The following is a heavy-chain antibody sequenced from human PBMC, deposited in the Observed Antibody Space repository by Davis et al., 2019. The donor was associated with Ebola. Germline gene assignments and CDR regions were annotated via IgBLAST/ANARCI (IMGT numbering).Heavy chain of an antibody. D-gene: IGHD6-19*01. CDR3: ARDRGIAVAGATYMDV. CDR2: ISGSGGST. CDR1: GFTFSSYA. Sequence: GESLKISCAASGFTFSSYAMSWVRQAPGKGLEWVSAISGSGGSTYYADSVKGRFTISRDNAKNSLYLQMNSLRDEDTAVYYCARDRGIAVAGATYMDVWGKGTTVTVSS. V-gene: IGHV3-23*01. J-gene: IGHJ6*03.